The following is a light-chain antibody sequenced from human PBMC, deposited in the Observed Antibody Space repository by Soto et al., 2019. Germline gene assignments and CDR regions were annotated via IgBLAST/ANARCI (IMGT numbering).Light chain of an antibody. Sequence: EIVMTQSPATLSVSPGERATLSCRASQSVSSNLAWYQQKPGQATRLIIYGASTRATGIPARFSGSGSGTEFTLTISSLQSEDFAAYYCQQYNNWHPLTFGGGTKVEIK. CDR1: QSVSSN. V-gene: IGKV3-15*01. CDR2: GAS. J-gene: IGKJ4*01. CDR3: QQYNNWHPLT.